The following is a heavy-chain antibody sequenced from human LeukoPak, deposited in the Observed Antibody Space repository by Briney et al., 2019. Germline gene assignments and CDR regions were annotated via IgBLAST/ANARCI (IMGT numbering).Heavy chain of an antibody. J-gene: IGHJ4*02. CDR1: GFTFSSYG. D-gene: IGHD6-19*01. Sequence: PGGSLRLSCAASGFTFSSYGMHWVRQAPGKGLEWVAFIRYDGSNKYYADSVKGRFTISRDNSKNTLYLQMNSLRAEDTAVYYCAKGQEAGTNGFDYWGQGTLVTVSS. V-gene: IGHV3-30*02. CDR3: AKGQEAGTNGFDY. CDR2: IRYDGSNK.